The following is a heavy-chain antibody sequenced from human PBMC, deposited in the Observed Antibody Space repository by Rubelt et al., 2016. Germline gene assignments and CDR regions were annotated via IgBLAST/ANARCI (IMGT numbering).Heavy chain of an antibody. CDR3: ARDPVAHYGMDV. CDR2: IKQDGSEK. V-gene: IGHV3-7*01. Sequence: LQLQESGPGLVRPSETLSLTCSVSGGSISSSNYYWGWVRRPPGKGLEWVANIKQDGSEKYYVDSVKGRFTISRDNAKNSMYLQMNSRGAEETAVYYCARDPVAHYGMDVWGQGTTVTVSS. J-gene: IGHJ6*02. D-gene: IGHD2-21*01. CDR1: GGSISSSNYY.